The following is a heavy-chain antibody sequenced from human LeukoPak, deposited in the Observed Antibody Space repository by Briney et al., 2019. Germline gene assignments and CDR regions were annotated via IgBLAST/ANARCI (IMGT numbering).Heavy chain of an antibody. CDR3: AREDSVAVPGVMGVPNSWFDP. V-gene: IGHV4-38-2*02. CDR1: GYSISSGYY. J-gene: IGHJ5*02. CDR2: IYHSGST. D-gene: IGHD2-2*01. Sequence: SETLSLTCAVSGYSISSGYYWDWIRQPPGKGLEWIGSIYHSGSTYYNPSLKSRVTISVDTSKNQLSLKLSSVTAADTAVYYCAREDSVAVPGVMGVPNSWFDPWGQGTLVTVSS.